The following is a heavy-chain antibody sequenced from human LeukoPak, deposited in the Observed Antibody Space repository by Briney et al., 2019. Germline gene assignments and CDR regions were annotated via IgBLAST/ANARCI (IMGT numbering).Heavy chain of an antibody. V-gene: IGHV3-64*01. J-gene: IGHJ6*03. D-gene: IGHD3-22*01. CDR2: ISSNGGST. CDR3: ARATYYYDSTYYYYMDV. Sequence: GGSLRLSCAASGFTFSSYAMHWVRQAPGKGLEYVSAISSNGGSTYYANSVKGRFTISRDNSKNTLYLQMGGLRAEDMAVYYCARATYYYDSTYYYYMDVWGKGTTVTVSS. CDR1: GFTFSSYA.